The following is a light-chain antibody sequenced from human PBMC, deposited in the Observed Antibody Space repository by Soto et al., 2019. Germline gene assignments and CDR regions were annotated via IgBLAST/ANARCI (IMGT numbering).Light chain of an antibody. V-gene: IGLV2-14*01. CDR3: SSYTSSSTYV. CDR1: SSDVGGYNY. J-gene: IGLJ1*01. CDR2: DVS. Sequence: QSALTQPASVSGSPGQSITISCIGTSSDVGGYNYVSWYQQHPGKAPKLMIYDVSNRPSGVSNRFSGSKSGNTASLTISGLEAEDEAGYYCSSYTSSSTYVFGTGTKVTVL.